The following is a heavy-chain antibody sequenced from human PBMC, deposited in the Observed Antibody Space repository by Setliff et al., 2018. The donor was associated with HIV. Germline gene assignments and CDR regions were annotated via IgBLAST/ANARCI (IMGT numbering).Heavy chain of an antibody. D-gene: IGHD2-15*01. J-gene: IGHJ4*02. Sequence: ASVKVSCKASGHTFTSYDINWVRQATGQGLEWMGWMNPNSGNTGYAQKFQGRVTMTRNTSISTAYMELSSLRSDDTAIYYCAKPFGSDGSRQLDSWGQGTLVTVSS. CDR3: AKPFGSDGSRQLDS. CDR2: MNPNSGNT. CDR1: GHTFTSYD. V-gene: IGHV1-8*02.